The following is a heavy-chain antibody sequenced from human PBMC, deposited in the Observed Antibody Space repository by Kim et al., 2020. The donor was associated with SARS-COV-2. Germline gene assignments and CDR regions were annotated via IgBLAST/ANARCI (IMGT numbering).Heavy chain of an antibody. CDR1: GFTFSNSW. J-gene: IGHJ6*01. D-gene: IGHD6-25*01. V-gene: IGHV3-15*01. CDR3: AALVGLVYYY. CDR2: INSNTSGGTT. Sequence: GGSLRLSCAASGFTFSNSWMSWVRQAPGKGLEWVCRINSNTSGGTTDYAAPVKVSFTISSDTNSTKRPSVFPLAPSSTSTSGGTAALVGLVYYY.